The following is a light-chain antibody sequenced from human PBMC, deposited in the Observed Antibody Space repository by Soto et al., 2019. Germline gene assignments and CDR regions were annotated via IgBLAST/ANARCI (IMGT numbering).Light chain of an antibody. CDR1: SSNIGAGSE. J-gene: IGLJ2*01. CDR3: QASDSSVSGPKV. CDR2: GNN. Sequence: QSVLTQPPSVSGAPGQRVSISCTGSSSNIGAGSEVHWYQQVPGTAPKLLIYGNNNRPSGVPDRFSASKSGTSASLAITGVRREEGSGYDCQASDSSVSGPKVFGGGIRVTVL. V-gene: IGLV1-40*01.